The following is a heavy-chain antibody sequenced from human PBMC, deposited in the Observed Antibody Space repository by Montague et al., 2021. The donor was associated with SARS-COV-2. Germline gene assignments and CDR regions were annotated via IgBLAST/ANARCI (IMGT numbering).Heavy chain of an antibody. V-gene: IGHV4-38-2*02. J-gene: IGHJ3*02. Sequence: SETLSLTCTVSGYSISTGYYWGWIRQPPGKGLEWIGTIYHSGSTYFNPSLKSRVTISVDTSKNQFSLNLSSVTAADTAVYYCAKVAGSHDTFDIWGRGTMVTDSS. D-gene: IGHD6-19*01. CDR2: IYHSGST. CDR3: AKVAGSHDTFDI. CDR1: GYSISTGYY.